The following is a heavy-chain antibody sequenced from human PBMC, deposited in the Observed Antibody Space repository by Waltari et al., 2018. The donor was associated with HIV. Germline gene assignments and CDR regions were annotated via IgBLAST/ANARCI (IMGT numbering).Heavy chain of an antibody. CDR2: INHSGST. D-gene: IGHD5-18*01. CDR3: ARGPSSYSCGYSCGIDV. CDR1: GGSFSGYY. Sequence: QVQLQQWGAGLLKPSETLSLTCAVYGGSFSGYYWSWIRQPPGKGLEWSGEINHSGSTNYNPTLNGRVTIAVDTSKNQFSLKLSSVTAASTAVYYCARGPSSYSCGYSCGIDVWGQGTTVTVSS. J-gene: IGHJ6*02. V-gene: IGHV4-34*01.